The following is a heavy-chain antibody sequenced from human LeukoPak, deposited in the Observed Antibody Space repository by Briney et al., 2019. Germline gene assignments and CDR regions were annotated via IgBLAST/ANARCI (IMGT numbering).Heavy chain of an antibody. CDR3: TRDGQRAGDLDY. J-gene: IGHJ4*02. V-gene: IGHV3-49*04. CDR2: IRNKPYGETT. D-gene: IGHD6-25*01. Sequence: GGSLRLSCTASGFTFGGYSMNWVRQAPGKGLDWVGFIRNKPYGETTEYTASVKGRFTISGDDSKNIAYLQMNSLKTEDTGVYYCTRDGQRAGDLDYWGQGTLVTVSS. CDR1: GFTFGGYS.